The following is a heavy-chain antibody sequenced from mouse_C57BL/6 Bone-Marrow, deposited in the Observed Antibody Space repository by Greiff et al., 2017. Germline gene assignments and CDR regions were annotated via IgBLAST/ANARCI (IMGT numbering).Heavy chain of an antibody. V-gene: IGHV14-4*01. D-gene: IGHD2-13*01. Sequence: VQLQQSGAELVRPGASVKLSCTASGFNIKDDYMHWVKPRPEQGLEWIGWIDPENGDTEYASKFQGTATITADTSSNTAYLQLSSLTSEDTAVYYCTTEVTMGEAYWGQGTLVTVSA. J-gene: IGHJ3*01. CDR3: TTEVTMGEAY. CDR1: GFNIKDDY. CDR2: IDPENGDT.